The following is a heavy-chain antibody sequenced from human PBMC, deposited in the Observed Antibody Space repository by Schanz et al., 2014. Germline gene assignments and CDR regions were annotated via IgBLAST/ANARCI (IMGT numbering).Heavy chain of an antibody. CDR2: ITTGGNT. CDR1: GFIVSSTYA. J-gene: IGHJ3*02. V-gene: IGHV3-23*04. CDR3: ARGTMPGTFDI. Sequence: VQLVESGGGLVKPGGSQRLSCAASGFIVSSTYAMSWARQTPGKGLEWVSSITTGGNTYYRDSVKGRFIVSRDNSKNTLYLEMNRLRVDDTAVYYCARGTMPGTFDIWGQGTMVTVSS. D-gene: IGHD2-2*01.